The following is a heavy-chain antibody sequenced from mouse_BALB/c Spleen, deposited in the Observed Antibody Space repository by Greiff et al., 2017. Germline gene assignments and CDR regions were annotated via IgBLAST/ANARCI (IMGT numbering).Heavy chain of an antibody. J-gene: IGHJ3*01. CDR3: AREGGYYSFAY. Sequence: EVKLLESGPELVKTGASVKISCKASGYSFTGYYMHWVKQSHGKSLEWIGYINPYNDGTKYNEKFKGKATLTSDKSSSTAYMELSSLTSEDSAVYYCAREGGYYSFAYWGQGTLVTVSA. D-gene: IGHD2-3*01. V-gene: IGHV1-14*01. CDR2: INPYNDGT. CDR1: GYSFTGYY.